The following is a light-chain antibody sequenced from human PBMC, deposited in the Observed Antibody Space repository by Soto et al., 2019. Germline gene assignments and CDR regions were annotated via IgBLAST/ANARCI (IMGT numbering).Light chain of an antibody. J-gene: IGKJ1*01. Sequence: EIVLTQSPGTLSLSPGERATLSCGASQSVSRRYLAWFQQKPGQAPRLLIYGASSRATGIPDRFTGSGSGTDFTLTITRLEPGDFAVYYCQQYGSSPWTFGQGTKVDIK. CDR1: QSVSRRY. CDR2: GAS. CDR3: QQYGSSPWT. V-gene: IGKV3-20*01.